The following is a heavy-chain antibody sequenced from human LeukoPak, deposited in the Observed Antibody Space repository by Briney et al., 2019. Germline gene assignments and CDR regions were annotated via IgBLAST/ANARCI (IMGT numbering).Heavy chain of an antibody. J-gene: IGHJ4*01. Sequence: GGSLRLSCAASGFTVSSNYMSWVRQAPGKGLEWVSVIYSGGSTYYADSVKGRFTITRYNSKNTLYLQMNSLRDEDTAVYYCAKVQWELITIWGQGTLVTVSS. CDR1: GFTVSSNY. CDR2: IYSGGST. CDR3: AKVQWELITI. D-gene: IGHD1-26*01. V-gene: IGHV3-53*01.